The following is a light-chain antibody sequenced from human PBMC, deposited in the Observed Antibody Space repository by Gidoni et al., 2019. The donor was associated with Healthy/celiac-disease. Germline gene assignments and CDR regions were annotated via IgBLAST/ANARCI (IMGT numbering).Light chain of an antibody. V-gene: IGKV1-39*01. CDR2: AAS. Sequence: IQITQSPSSLSASVGDRVTITCRASQSISSYLNWYQQKPGKAPKLLIYAASSLESGVPARFSGSGSGTDFTLTISSLQPEDFATYYCQQSDSTPQTFGPGTKVDIK. CDR3: QQSDSTPQT. CDR1: QSISSY. J-gene: IGKJ3*01.